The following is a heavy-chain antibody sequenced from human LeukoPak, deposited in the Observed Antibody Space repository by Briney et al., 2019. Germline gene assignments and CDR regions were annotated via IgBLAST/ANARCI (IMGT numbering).Heavy chain of an antibody. CDR2: ISSSSIYK. Sequence: PGGSLRLSCAASGFTLSSYSMNWVRQAPGKGLEWVSSISSSSIYKYYADSVKGRFTISRDNAKKSLYLQMNSLRAEDTAVYYCARSRYDSSGYYGIIGNWGQGTLVTVSS. CDR1: GFTLSSYS. J-gene: IGHJ4*02. CDR3: ARSRYDSSGYYGIIGN. D-gene: IGHD3-22*01. V-gene: IGHV3-21*01.